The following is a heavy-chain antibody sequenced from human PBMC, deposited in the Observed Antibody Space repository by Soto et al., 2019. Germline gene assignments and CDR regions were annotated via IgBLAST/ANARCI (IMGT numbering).Heavy chain of an antibody. CDR3: VKNPFFIAARTNYYYYGMDV. J-gene: IGHJ6*02. D-gene: IGHD6-13*01. CDR1: GFTFSSYA. V-gene: IGHV3-64D*08. Sequence: GGSLRLSCSASGFTFSSYAMHWVRQAPGKGLEYVSAISSNGGSTYYADSVKGRLTISRDNSKNTLYLQMSSLRAEDTAVYYCVKNPFFIAARTNYYYYGMDVWGQGTTVTVSS. CDR2: ISSNGGST.